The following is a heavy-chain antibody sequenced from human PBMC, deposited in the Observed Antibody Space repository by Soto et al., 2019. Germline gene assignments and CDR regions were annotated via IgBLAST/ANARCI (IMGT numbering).Heavy chain of an antibody. D-gene: IGHD3-9*01. CDR2: IYYSGST. V-gene: IGHV4-39*01. J-gene: IGHJ4*02. CDR1: GGSISSSSYY. Sequence: SETLCLTYTVSGGSISSSSYYWGWIRQPPGKGLEWIGSIYYSGSTYYNPSLKSRVTISVDTSKNQFSLKLSSVTAADTAVYYCERHGGILRYFDWLLWGQGTLVTVS. CDR3: ERHGGILRYFDWLL.